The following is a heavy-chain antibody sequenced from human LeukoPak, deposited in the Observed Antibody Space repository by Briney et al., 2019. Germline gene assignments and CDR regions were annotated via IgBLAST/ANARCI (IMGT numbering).Heavy chain of an antibody. CDR1: GYTFISYV. D-gene: IGHD6-6*01. Sequence: GASVKVSCKDSGYTFISYVINWVRQAPGQGLEWMGWINTNTGNPTYAQGFTGRFVLSLDTSVSTAYLQISSLKAEDTAMYYCARLDSSSLSGVDYWGQGTLVTVSS. J-gene: IGHJ4*02. V-gene: IGHV7-4-1*02. CDR2: INTNTGNP. CDR3: ARLDSSSLSGVDY.